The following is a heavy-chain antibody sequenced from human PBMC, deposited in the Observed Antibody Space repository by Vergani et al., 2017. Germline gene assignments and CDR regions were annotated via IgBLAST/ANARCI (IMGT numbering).Heavy chain of an antibody. CDR1: GFTFSTYA. D-gene: IGHD6-19*01. J-gene: IGHJ4*02. CDR3: ARSLVAGKGGY. CDR2: ISTTSDTI. V-gene: IGHV3-48*01. Sequence: VQLVESGGGVVQPGRSLRLSCAASGFTFSTYAMHWVRQAPGKGLEWISYISTTSDTIYYADSVRGRFTISRDNAKNSLYLEMNSLRVEDTAVYFCARSLVAGKGGYWGQGTRVAVSS.